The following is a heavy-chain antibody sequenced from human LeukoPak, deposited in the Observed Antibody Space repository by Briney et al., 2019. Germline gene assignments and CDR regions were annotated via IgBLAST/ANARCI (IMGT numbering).Heavy chain of an antibody. CDR3: ARGDSDYVWGSYLFFDY. Sequence: SVKVSCKASGGTFSSYAISWVRQAPGQGLEWMGGIIPISGTANYAQKFQGRVTITTDESTSTAYMELSSLRSEDTAVYYCARGDSDYVWGSYLFFDYWGQGTLVTVSS. V-gene: IGHV1-69*05. CDR1: GGTFSSYA. J-gene: IGHJ4*02. D-gene: IGHD3-16*02. CDR2: IIPISGTA.